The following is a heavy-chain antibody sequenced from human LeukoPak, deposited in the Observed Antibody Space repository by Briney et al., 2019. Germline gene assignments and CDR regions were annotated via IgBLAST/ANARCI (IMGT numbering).Heavy chain of an antibody. CDR2: INPNSGGT. CDR3: ARDRPEYSSGWFYYYYYYMDV. Sequence: GASVKVSCKASGYTFTGYYMHGVRQAPGQGLEWMGWINPNSGGTNYAQKFQGRVTMTRDTSISTAYRELSRLRSDATAVYYCARDRPEYSSGWFYYYYYYMDVWGKGTTVTVSS. V-gene: IGHV1-2*02. J-gene: IGHJ6*03. CDR1: GYTFTGYY. D-gene: IGHD6-19*01.